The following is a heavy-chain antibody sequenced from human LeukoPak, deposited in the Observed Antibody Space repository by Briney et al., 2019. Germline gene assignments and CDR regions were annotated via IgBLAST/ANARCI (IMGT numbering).Heavy chain of an antibody. Sequence: ASVKVSCKASGYTFTSYGISWVRQAPGQGLEWMGWISAFNGNTNYIQKFQDRVTMTTDTSTSIAYMELRSLRSDDTAIYYCARASAWFGELSFFDYWGQGTLVTVSS. CDR1: GYTFTSYG. D-gene: IGHD3-10*01. V-gene: IGHV1-18*01. CDR2: ISAFNGNT. J-gene: IGHJ4*02. CDR3: ARASAWFGELSFFDY.